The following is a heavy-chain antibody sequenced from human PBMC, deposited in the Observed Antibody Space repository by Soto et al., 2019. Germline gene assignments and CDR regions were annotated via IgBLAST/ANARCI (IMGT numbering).Heavy chain of an antibody. CDR3: ARGLYYDYVWGSYRLNWFDP. Sequence: SQTLSLTCAISGDSVSSNSAAWNWIRQSPSRGLEWLGRTYYRSKWYNDYAVSVKSRITINPDTSKNQFSLQLNSVTPEDTAVYYCARGLYYDYVWGSYRLNWFDPWGQGTLVTVPS. CDR2: TYYRSKWYN. V-gene: IGHV6-1*01. D-gene: IGHD3-16*02. J-gene: IGHJ5*02. CDR1: GDSVSSNSAA.